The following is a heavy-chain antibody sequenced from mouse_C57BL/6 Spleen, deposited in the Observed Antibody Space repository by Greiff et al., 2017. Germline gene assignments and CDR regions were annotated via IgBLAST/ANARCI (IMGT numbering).Heavy chain of an antibody. J-gene: IGHJ4*01. CDR3: ARHLDSSGYVDYAMDY. D-gene: IGHD3-2*02. Sequence: EVQLVESGGGLVKPGGSLKLSCAASGFTFSSYAMSWVRQTPEKRLEWVATISDGGSYTYYPDNVKGRFTISRDNAKNNLYLQMSHLKSEDTAMYYCARHLDSSGYVDYAMDYWGQGTSVTVSS. V-gene: IGHV5-4*01. CDR1: GFTFSSYA. CDR2: ISDGGSYT.